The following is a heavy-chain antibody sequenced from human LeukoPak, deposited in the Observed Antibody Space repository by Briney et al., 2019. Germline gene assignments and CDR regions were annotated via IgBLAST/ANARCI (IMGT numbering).Heavy chain of an antibody. CDR1: GGTFSSYA. J-gene: IGHJ6*02. CDR3: ARSHQPANWNDGSYYGMDV. Sequence: ASVKVSCKASGGTFSSYAISWVRQAPGQGLEWMGRIIPILDIANYAQKFQGRVTITADKSTSTAYMELSSLRSEDTAVYYCARSHQPANWNDGSYYGMDVWGQGTTVTVYS. D-gene: IGHD1-1*01. CDR2: IIPILDIA. V-gene: IGHV1-69*04.